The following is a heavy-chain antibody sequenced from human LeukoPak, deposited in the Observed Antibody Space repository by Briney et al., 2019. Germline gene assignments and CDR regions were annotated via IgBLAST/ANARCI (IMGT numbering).Heavy chain of an antibody. CDR2: ISAYNGNT. D-gene: IGHD3-22*01. V-gene: IGHV1-18*01. CDR1: GYTFTSYG. CDR3: ARDPYDNNAFDI. Sequence: ASVTVSCKASGYTFTSYGISWVRQAPGQGLEWMGWISAYNGNTNYAQKLQGRVTMTTDTSTSTAYMELRSLRSDDTAVYYCARDPYDNNAFDIWGQGTMATVSS. J-gene: IGHJ3*02.